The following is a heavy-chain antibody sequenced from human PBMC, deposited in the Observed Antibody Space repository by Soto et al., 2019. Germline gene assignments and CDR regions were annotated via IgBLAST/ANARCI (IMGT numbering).Heavy chain of an antibody. CDR1: GGSISSSSYY. D-gene: IGHD3-10*01. CDR2: IYYSGST. Sequence: QLQLQESGPGLVKPSETLSLTCTVSGGSISSSSYYWGWIRQPPGKGLEWIGSIYYSGSTYYNPSLKSRVTISVDTSKNQFSLKLSSVTAADTAVYYCARTVYGSGSLFFDYWGQGTLVTVSS. CDR3: ARTVYGSGSLFFDY. V-gene: IGHV4-39*01. J-gene: IGHJ4*02.